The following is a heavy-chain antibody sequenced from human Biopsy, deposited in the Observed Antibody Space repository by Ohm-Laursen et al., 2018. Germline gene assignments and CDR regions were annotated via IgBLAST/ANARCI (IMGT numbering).Heavy chain of an antibody. CDR2: INCSGAST. D-gene: IGHD4-17*01. CDR3: ASDLNGDPSAFDY. CDR1: GFTFSNYY. V-gene: IGHV3-23*01. Sequence: SLRLSRTASGFTFSNYYMNWIRQAPGKGLDWVSSINCSGASTFYADSVKGRFTISRDNSKNTLFLQMNSLRAADTAIYYCASDLNGDPSAFDYWGQGTPVTVSS. J-gene: IGHJ4*02.